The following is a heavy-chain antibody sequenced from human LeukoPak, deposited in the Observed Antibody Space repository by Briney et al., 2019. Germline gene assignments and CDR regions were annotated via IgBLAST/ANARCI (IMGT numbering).Heavy chain of an antibody. J-gene: IGHJ3*02. Sequence: GGSLRLSCAASGFTFSSYSMNWVRQAPGKGLEGVSSISSSSSYIYYADSVKGRFTISRDNAKNSLYLQMNSLRAEDTAVDYCASGGDYDYVWGSPHDALDIWGQATMVTVSS. V-gene: IGHV3-21*01. D-gene: IGHD3-16*01. CDR1: GFTFSSYS. CDR3: ASGGDYDYVWGSPHDALDI. CDR2: ISSSSSYI.